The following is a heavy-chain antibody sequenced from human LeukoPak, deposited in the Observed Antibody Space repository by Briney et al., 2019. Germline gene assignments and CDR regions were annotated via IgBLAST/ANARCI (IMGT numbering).Heavy chain of an antibody. Sequence: SETLSLTCGVSGYSIISGYDWGWIRQSPGKGLEWIGSIYHTGTTYYNPSLKNRVIMSVDKSKNQFSLKLTSVTAADTAVYYCARPLGYCGTSRCSGYDAFDIWGQGTMVTVSS. CDR2: IYHTGTT. CDR1: GYSIISGYD. CDR3: ARPLGYCGTSRCSGYDAFDI. J-gene: IGHJ3*02. V-gene: IGHV4-38-2*01. D-gene: IGHD2-21*01.